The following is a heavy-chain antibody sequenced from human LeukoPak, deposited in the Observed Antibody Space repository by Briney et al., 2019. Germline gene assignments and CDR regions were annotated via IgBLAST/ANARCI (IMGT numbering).Heavy chain of an antibody. Sequence: SETLSLTGAIYDASFSGYYWSWIRPPPGKGLEWIGEIHPSGSPSYNPSLESRTIISVDASKNQFSLILNSVTAADTALYFCSRGGDASKAGKYWGQGALVTVSS. V-gene: IGHV4-34*01. CDR2: IHPSGSP. J-gene: IGHJ4*02. CDR1: DASFSGYY. D-gene: IGHD3-10*01. CDR3: SRGGDASKAGKY.